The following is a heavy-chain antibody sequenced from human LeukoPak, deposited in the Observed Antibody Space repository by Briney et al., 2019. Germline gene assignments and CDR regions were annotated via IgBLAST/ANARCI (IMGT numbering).Heavy chain of an antibody. CDR1: GGSISSYY. D-gene: IGHD3-10*01. CDR3: ARDLRLDGSVFDY. CDR2: IYYSGST. V-gene: IGHV4-59*01. Sequence: SETLSLTCTVSGGSISSYYWSWIRQPPGKGLEWIGYIYYSGSTYYNPSLKSRVTISVDTSKNQFSLKLSSVTAADTAVYYCARDLRLDGSVFDYWGQGTLVTVSS. J-gene: IGHJ4*02.